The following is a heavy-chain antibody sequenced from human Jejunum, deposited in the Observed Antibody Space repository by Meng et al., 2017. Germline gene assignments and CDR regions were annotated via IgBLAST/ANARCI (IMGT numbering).Heavy chain of an antibody. D-gene: IGHD6-19*01. CDR2: INPNTGGT. CDR1: GYTFTAYY. V-gene: IGHV1-2*02. Sequence: VHLVQSGAEVKNPGASVKVCCKASGYTFTAYYIHWVRQAPGQGLEWMGWINPNTGGTNYAQNFEDGVTMTRDTSINTAYMEVSRLRSDDTAVYYCAREVGSLAGDFDSWGRGTLVTVSS. J-gene: IGHJ4*02. CDR3: AREVGSLAGDFDS.